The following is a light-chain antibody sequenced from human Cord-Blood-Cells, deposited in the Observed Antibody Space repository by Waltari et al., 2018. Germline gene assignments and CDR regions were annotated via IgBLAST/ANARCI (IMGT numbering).Light chain of an antibody. J-gene: IGKJ1*01. CDR2: AAS. CDR1: QGISSY. Sequence: DIQLTQSPSSLSASVGDRVTITYRASQGISSYLAWYPQKPWKAAKLLIYAASTLQSGVPSRFSGSGSGTEFTLTISSLQPEDCATYYCQQLNSYSWTFGQGTKVEIK. V-gene: IGKV1-9*01. CDR3: QQLNSYSWT.